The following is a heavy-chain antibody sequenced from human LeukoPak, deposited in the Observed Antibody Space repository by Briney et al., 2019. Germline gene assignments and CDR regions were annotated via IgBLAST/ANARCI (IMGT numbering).Heavy chain of an antibody. CDR1: GFTFSSYG. Sequence: PGGSLRLSCAASGFTFSSYGMRWVRQAPGKGLEWVAFIRYDGSNKYYADSVKGRFTISRDNSKNTLYLQMNSLRAEDTAVYYCAKNMGVMWNYWGQGTLVTVSS. D-gene: IGHD2-8*01. CDR3: AKNMGVMWNY. J-gene: IGHJ4*02. CDR2: IRYDGSNK. V-gene: IGHV3-30*02.